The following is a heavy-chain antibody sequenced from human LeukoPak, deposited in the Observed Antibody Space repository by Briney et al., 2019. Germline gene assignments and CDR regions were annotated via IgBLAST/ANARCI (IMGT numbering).Heavy chain of an antibody. V-gene: IGHV3-30*18. D-gene: IGHD6-13*01. Sequence: GGSLRLSCAASGFTFSSYGMHWVRQAPGKGLEWVAVISYDGSNKYYADSVKGRFPISRDNSKNTLYLQMNSLRAEDTAVYYCAKVAIAAAYFDYWGQGTLVTVSS. CDR2: ISYDGSNK. CDR1: GFTFSSYG. CDR3: AKVAIAAAYFDY. J-gene: IGHJ4*02.